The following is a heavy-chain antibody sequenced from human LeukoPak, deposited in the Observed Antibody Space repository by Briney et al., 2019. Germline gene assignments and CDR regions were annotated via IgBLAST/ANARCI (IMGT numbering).Heavy chain of an antibody. CDR2: IWYDGSIQ. D-gene: IGHD2-15*01. CDR3: ARAGYCSGGSCYGSDY. V-gene: IGHV3-33*01. J-gene: IGHJ4*02. Sequence: PGGSLRLSCAASGFTFSSYGMHWVRQAPGKGLEWVAAIWYDGSIQYYADSVKGRFTISRDNSKNTLYLQMDSLRAEDTAVYYCARAGYCSGGSCYGSDYWGQGTLDSVSS. CDR1: GFTFSSYG.